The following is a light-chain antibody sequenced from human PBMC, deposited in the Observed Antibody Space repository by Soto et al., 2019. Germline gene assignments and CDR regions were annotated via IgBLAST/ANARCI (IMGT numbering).Light chain of an antibody. Sequence: DIVMTQSPDSLAVSLGERATINCKSSQSVLYSSNNKNYLTWYQQKPGQPPNLRIYWASTRESGVPDRFSGRGSGTDFTLTISRLQAEDVAVYYCQQYYSTPWTFGQGTKVAIK. CDR1: QSVLYSSNNKNY. V-gene: IGKV4-1*01. CDR3: QQYYSTPWT. J-gene: IGKJ1*01. CDR2: WAS.